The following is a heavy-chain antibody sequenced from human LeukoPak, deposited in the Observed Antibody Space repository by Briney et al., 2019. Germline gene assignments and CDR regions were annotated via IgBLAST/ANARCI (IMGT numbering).Heavy chain of an antibody. CDR2: ISGSGGST. Sequence: GGSLRLSCAASGSTFSSYAMSWVRQAPGKGLEWVSAISGSGGSTYYADSVKGRFTISRDNAKNSLYLQMNSLRAEDTAVYYCARGHSGSSVDYWGQGTLVTVSS. D-gene: IGHD3-10*01. CDR1: GSTFSSYA. J-gene: IGHJ4*02. V-gene: IGHV3-23*01. CDR3: ARGHSGSSVDY.